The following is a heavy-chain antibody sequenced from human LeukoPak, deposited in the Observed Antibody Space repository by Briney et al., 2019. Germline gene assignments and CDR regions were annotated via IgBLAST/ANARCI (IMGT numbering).Heavy chain of an antibody. Sequence: PGGSLRLSCAASGFTFSSYGMHWVRQAPGKGLEWVAVISYDGSNKYYADSVKGRFTISRDNSKNTLYLQMNSLRAEDTAVYYCAKERELTSYYYYYMDVWGKGTTVTVSS. CDR2: ISYDGSNK. D-gene: IGHD3-10*01. CDR1: GFTFSSYG. J-gene: IGHJ6*03. V-gene: IGHV3-30*18. CDR3: AKERELTSYYYYYMDV.